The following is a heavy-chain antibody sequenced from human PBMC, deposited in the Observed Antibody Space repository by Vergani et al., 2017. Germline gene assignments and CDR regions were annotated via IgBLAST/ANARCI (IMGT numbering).Heavy chain of an antibody. V-gene: IGHV3-23*01. Sequence: EVQLLESGGGLVQPGGSLRLSCAASGFTFSSYALSWVRQAPGKGLVWVSAISGSGGSTYYADSVKGRFTISRDNSKNTLYLQMNRLRAADTAVYYCAKGIVGATPFDYWGQGTLVTVSS. J-gene: IGHJ4*02. CDR1: GFTFSSYA. CDR2: ISGSGGST. CDR3: AKGIVGATPFDY. D-gene: IGHD1-26*01.